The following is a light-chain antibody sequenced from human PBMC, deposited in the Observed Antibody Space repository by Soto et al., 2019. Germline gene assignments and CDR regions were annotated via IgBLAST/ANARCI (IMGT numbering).Light chain of an antibody. V-gene: IGLV2-14*03. CDR1: SSDVGGYNY. Sequence: QSVLTQPASASGSPGQSINISCTGTSSDVGGYNYVSWYQHHPGKAPKLIIYDVSNRPSGVSNPFSGSKSGNTASLTISGLQPEDEADYYCSSYTTSNTRQIVFGTGTKVTVL. CDR2: DVS. CDR3: SSYTTSNTRQIV. J-gene: IGLJ1*01.